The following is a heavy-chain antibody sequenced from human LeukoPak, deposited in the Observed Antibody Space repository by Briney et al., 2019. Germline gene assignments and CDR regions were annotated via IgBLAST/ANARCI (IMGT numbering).Heavy chain of an antibody. CDR3: ARQYSSSWYGYYYYGMDV. J-gene: IGHJ6*02. CDR2: IYPGDSDT. D-gene: IGHD6-13*01. CDR1: GYSFTSYW. V-gene: IGHV5-51*01. Sequence: GESLKISCKGSGYSFTSYWIGWVRQMPGKGLEWMGIIYPGDSDTRYSPSFQGQVTISADKSISTAYLQWSSLKASDTAMYYCARQYSSSWYGYYYYGMDVWGQGTTVTVSS.